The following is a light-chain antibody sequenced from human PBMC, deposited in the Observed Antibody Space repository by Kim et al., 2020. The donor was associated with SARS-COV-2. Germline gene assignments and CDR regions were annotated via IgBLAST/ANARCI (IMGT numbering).Light chain of an antibody. V-gene: IGLV3-1*01. CDR3: QAWDSSTAV. CDR2: QDT. Sequence: SVSPGQTASITCSGDKLGDKFASWYQQRPGQSPVLVIYQDTKRPSGIPDRFSGSNSGNTATLTISGTQAMDEADYYCQAWDSSTAVFGTGTKVTVL. J-gene: IGLJ1*01. CDR1: KLGDKF.